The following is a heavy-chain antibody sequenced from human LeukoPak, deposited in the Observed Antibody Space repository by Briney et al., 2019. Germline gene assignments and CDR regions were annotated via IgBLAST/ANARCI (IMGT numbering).Heavy chain of an antibody. CDR1: GFTFGKYW. D-gene: IGHD3-3*01. Sequence: GGSLRLSCVASGFTFGKYWMSWVRQAPGKGLEWVANIKLDRSEKNYVDSVKGRFTISRDNTKNSLYLQMNSLRAEDTAVFYCARDQYDTWSQMGNFDSWGQGTLVIVSS. CDR3: ARDQYDTWSQMGNFDS. CDR2: IKLDRSEK. V-gene: IGHV3-7*03. J-gene: IGHJ4*02.